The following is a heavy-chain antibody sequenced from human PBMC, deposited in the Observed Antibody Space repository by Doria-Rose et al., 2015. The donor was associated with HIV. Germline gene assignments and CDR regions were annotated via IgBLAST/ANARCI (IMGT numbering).Heavy chain of an antibody. Sequence: QVTLKESCPVLVKPTETLTLTCTVSGVSLSSPGMGVSWIRQPPGKALEWRAQSFSDDERSYKTSLKSRLAISRGTSKSQVVLTMTDMDPVDTATYYCARIKSSRWYHKYYFDFWGQGTLVIVSA. CDR1: GVSLSSPGMG. D-gene: IGHD6-13*01. J-gene: IGHJ4*02. V-gene: IGHV2-26*01. CDR3: ARIKSSRWYHKYYFDF. CDR2: SFSDDER.